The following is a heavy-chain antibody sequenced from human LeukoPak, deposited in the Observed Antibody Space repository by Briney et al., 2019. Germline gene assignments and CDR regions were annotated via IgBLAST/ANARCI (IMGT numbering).Heavy chain of an antibody. V-gene: IGHV1-58*02. J-gene: IGHJ5*02. CDR1: GFTFTSSA. CDR2: IVVGSGNT. D-gene: IGHD3-10*01. CDR3: AAEVSGINNWFDP. Sequence: ASVKVSCKASGFTFTSSAMQWVRQARGQRLEWIGWIVVGSGNTNYAQKFQERVTITRDMSTSTAYMELSSLRSEDTAVYYCAAEVSGINNWFDPWGQGTLVTVPS.